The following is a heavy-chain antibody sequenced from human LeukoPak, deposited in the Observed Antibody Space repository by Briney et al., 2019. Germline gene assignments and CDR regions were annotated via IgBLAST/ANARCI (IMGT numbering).Heavy chain of an antibody. CDR2: ISGSGGST. J-gene: IGHJ3*02. CDR1: GFTFSSYA. D-gene: IGHD3-10*01. CDR3: AKDRDYYGSGAAFDI. Sequence: PGWSLRLSCAASGFTFSSYAMSWVRQAPGKGVEGVAAISGSGGSTYYADSGKGRFTIARDNFQNTLYLQMNSLRAEDTAEYYCAKDRDYYGSGAAFDIWGQGTMVTVSS. V-gene: IGHV3-23*01.